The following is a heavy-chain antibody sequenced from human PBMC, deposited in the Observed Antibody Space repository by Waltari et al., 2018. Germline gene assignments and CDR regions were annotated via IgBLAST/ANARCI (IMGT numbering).Heavy chain of an antibody. V-gene: IGHV3-21*01. Sequence: EVQLVESGGGLVKPGGSLRLSCAASGFTFSSYSMNWVRQAPGKGLEWVSSISSGSSYIYYGVAVNGRFPTSRNNAKNSLYPQRNSLRAGDTALYYGGGGGGGGGDCYDYWGQGTLVTVSS. CDR1: GFTFSSYS. D-gene: IGHD2-21*01. CDR2: ISSGSSYI. CDR3: GGGGGGGGDCYDY. J-gene: IGHJ4*02.